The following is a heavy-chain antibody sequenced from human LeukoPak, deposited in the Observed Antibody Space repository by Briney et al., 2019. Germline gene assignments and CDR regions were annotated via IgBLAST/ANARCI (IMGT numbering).Heavy chain of an antibody. D-gene: IGHD3-22*01. CDR2: IRSKANNYAT. Sequence: GGSLRLSCATSGFTFSGSTIHWVRQASGKGLEWVGRIRSKANNYATTDVASVRGRFTISRDDSKNTAYLQMNSLKTEDTAVYYCTRPSFDSSVSGVVYWGQGTLVTVSS. CDR3: TRPSFDSSVSGVVY. CDR1: GFTFSGST. V-gene: IGHV3-73*01. J-gene: IGHJ4*02.